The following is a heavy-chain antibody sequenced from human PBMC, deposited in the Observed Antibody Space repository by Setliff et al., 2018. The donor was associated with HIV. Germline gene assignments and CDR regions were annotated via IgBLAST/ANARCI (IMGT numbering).Heavy chain of an antibody. D-gene: IGHD3-10*01. CDR2: IDSSGTT. Sequence: PSETLSLPCTISGGSFGVYRWSWIRQSAGRGLEWIGRIDSSGTTDYKPSLKGRVAISVDTSRNQFSLRVTSVTAADTAVYFCARDRHSSGLGSYGPWGPGILVTVSS. CDR1: GGSFGVYR. CDR3: ARDRHSSGLGSYGP. V-gene: IGHV4-4*07. J-gene: IGHJ5*02.